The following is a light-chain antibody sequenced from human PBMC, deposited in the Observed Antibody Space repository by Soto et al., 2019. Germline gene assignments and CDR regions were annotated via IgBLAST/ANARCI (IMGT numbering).Light chain of an antibody. J-gene: IGKJ2*01. V-gene: IGKV3-20*01. CDR3: HQVGNSPPYT. Sequence: EIVLTQSPGTLSLSPGERATLSCRASQSVSSNYLAWYQQKPGQAPRLLIFDASSRATGIPDRFSGSGSGTDFTLTISRLEPEDFAVYFCHQVGNSPPYTFGQGTKLEIK. CDR2: DAS. CDR1: QSVSSNY.